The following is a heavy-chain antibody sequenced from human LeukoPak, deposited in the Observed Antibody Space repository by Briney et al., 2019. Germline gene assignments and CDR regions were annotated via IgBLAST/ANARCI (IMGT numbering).Heavy chain of an antibody. D-gene: IGHD2-2*01. Sequence: PGGSLRLSCSASGFILTNYNINWVRQAPGKGLEWVSYISKTESSIYYADSVKGRFTMSRDRAKNSLYLQMNSLRAEDTAVYYCARNLPAADYWGQGTLVTVSS. CDR1: GFILTNYN. V-gene: IGHV3-48*01. J-gene: IGHJ4*02. CDR2: ISKTESSI. CDR3: ARNLPAADY.